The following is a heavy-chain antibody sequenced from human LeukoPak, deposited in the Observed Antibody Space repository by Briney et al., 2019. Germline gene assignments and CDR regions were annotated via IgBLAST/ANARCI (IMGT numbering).Heavy chain of an antibody. CDR3: ARDEGLDTAMIKRGFDY. Sequence: GGSLRLSCVASEFTFSNYAMNWVRQAPGKGLEWVSTISSGGGDTYIADSVKGRFTISRDNAKNTLYLQMNSLRAEDTAVYYCARDEGLDTAMIKRGFDYWGQGTLVTVSS. D-gene: IGHD5-18*01. V-gene: IGHV3-21*01. J-gene: IGHJ4*02. CDR2: ISSGGGDT. CDR1: EFTFSNYA.